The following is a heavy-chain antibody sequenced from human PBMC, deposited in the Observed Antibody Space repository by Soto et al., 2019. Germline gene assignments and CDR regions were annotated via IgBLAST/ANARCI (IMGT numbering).Heavy chain of an antibody. CDR2: IYPDDSDT. CDR3: ARVNIIXAVATTGNLPSPNWFDP. V-gene: IGHV5-51*01. CDR1: PYNFNNYW. Sequence: AGESLKIACKASPYNFNNYWIAWVRQMPGKGLEWMGVIYPDDSDTRYSPSFQGQVTISADKSIRTVYLQWSSLKASDTAIYYCARVNIIXAVATTGNLPSPNWFDPWGQGTLVTVSS. D-gene: IGHD3-10*01. J-gene: IGHJ5*02.